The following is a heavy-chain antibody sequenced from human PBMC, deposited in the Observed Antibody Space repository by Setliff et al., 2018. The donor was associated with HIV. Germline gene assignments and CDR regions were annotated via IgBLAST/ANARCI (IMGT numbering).Heavy chain of an antibody. CDR3: ARGSSYDSSGYYFNWFDP. V-gene: IGHV4-39*02. D-gene: IGHD3-22*01. J-gene: IGHJ5*02. CDR2: IFYSGSA. CDR1: GGSISSSSYY. Sequence: SETLSLTCTVSGGSISSSSYYWGWIRQPPGKGREWIGSIFYSGSANYNPSLRSPVAISVDTSKNQFSLKLSSVTAADTAVYYCARGSSYDSSGYYFNWFDPWGQGTLVTVSS.